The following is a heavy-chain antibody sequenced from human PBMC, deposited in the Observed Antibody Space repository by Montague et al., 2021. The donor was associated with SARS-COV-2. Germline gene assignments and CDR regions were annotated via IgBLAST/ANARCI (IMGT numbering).Heavy chain of an antibody. D-gene: IGHD3-16*01. CDR1: GDSISSGGYY. J-gene: IGHJ4*02. Sequence: TLSLTCTVYGDSISSGGYYWNWIRQHPEKGLEYIGYISYSGSTYYTPSFRSRVSISMDTSENQFSLKMNSVTAADTAVYYCAESGGLGSSHSFEYWGRG. CDR3: AESGGLGSSHSFEY. V-gene: IGHV4-31*03. CDR2: ISYSGST.